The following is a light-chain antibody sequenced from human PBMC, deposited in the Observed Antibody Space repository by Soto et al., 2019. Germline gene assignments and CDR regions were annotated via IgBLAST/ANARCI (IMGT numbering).Light chain of an antibody. CDR3: SSYTSSNTGV. Sequence: QSALTQPASVSGSPGQSITVSCTGASSDVGGYDYVSWYQQHPGKAPKLMIYDVSNRPSGVSNRFSGSKSGNTASLTISGPQAEDEADYYCSSYTSSNTGVFGGGTKVTVL. CDR1: SSDVGGYDY. J-gene: IGLJ3*02. CDR2: DVS. V-gene: IGLV2-14*03.